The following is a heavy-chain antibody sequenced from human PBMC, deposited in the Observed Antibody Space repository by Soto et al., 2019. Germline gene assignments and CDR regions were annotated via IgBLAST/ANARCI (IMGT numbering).Heavy chain of an antibody. V-gene: IGHV1-2*02. D-gene: IGHD2-15*01. CDR1: GYTFTGYY. J-gene: IGHJ4*02. Sequence: GASVKVSCKASGYTFTGYYMHWVRQASGQGLEWMGWINPNSGGTNYAQKLQGRVTMTRDPSISTAYMELSRLRSDDTAVYYCARDIDMDIVVEVAATAPGYWGQGTLVTV. CDR2: INPNSGGT. CDR3: ARDIDMDIVVEVAATAPGY.